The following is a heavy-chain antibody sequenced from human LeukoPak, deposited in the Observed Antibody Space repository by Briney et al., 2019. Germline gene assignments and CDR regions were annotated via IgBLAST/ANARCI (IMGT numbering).Heavy chain of an antibody. CDR1: GFTFSSYG. Sequence: GGSLRLSCAASGFTFSSYGMHWVRQAPGKGVEWVAVIWYDGSNKYYADSVKGRFTISRDNSKNTLYLQMNSLRAEDAAVYFCAKQSSGWYLDYWGQGTLVTVSS. CDR3: AKQSSGWYLDY. D-gene: IGHD6-19*01. J-gene: IGHJ4*02. V-gene: IGHV3-33*06. CDR2: IWYDGSNK.